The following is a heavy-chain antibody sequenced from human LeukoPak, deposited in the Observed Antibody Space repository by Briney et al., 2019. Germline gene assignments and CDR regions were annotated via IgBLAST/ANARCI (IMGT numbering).Heavy chain of an antibody. CDR3: ARVFDDSSGYYYGESYYFDY. D-gene: IGHD3-22*01. V-gene: IGHV3-30*04. CDR2: ISYDGSNK. CDR1: GFTFSSYA. J-gene: IGHJ4*02. Sequence: GGSLRLSCAASGFTFSSYAMHWVRQAPGKGLEGVAVISYDGSNKYYADSVKGRFTISRDNSKNTLYLQMNSLRAEDTAVYYCARVFDDSSGYYYGESYYFDYWGQGTLVTVSS.